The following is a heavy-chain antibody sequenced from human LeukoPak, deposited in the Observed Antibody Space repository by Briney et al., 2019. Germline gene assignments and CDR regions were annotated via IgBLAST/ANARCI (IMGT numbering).Heavy chain of an antibody. CDR2: FDPEDGET. J-gene: IGHJ4*02. Sequence: ASVKLSCKVSGYTLTELSMHWVRQAPAKGLEWVGGFDPEDGETIYAQKFQGRVTMTRDTSISTAYMELSRLRSDDTAVYYCAIFKEAACTWIDYWGQGTLVTVSS. CDR3: AIFKEAACTWIDY. V-gene: IGHV1-24*01. D-gene: IGHD6-13*01. CDR1: GYTLTELS.